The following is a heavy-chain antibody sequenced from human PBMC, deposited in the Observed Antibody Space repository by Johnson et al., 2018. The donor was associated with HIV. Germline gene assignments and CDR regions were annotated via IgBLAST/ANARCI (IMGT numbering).Heavy chain of an antibody. CDR1: GFTFSSYG. D-gene: IGHD6-19*01. J-gene: IGHJ3*02. CDR3: AKDSSGWYSGAFDI. CDR2: IRYDGSNK. V-gene: IGHV3-30*02. Sequence: QVKLVESGGGVVQPGGSLRLSCAASGFTFSSYGMHWVRQAPGKGLEWVAFIRYDGSNKYYADSVKGRFTISRDNSKNTLYLQMNSLRAEDTAVYYCAKDSSGWYSGAFDIWGQGTMVTVSS.